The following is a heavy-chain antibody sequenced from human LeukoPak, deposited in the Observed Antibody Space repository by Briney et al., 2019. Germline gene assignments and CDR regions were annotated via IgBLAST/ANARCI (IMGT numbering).Heavy chain of an antibody. CDR2: IYYSGST. Sequence: SETLSLTCTVSGGSISSYYWSWIRQPPGKGLEWIGYIYYSGSTNYNPSLKSRVTISADTSKNQFSLNLSSVTAADTAVYYCARTGGCGGDCYSDSWLDPWGQGTLVTVSS. CDR1: GGSISSYY. V-gene: IGHV4-59*01. CDR3: ARTGGCGGDCYSDSWLDP. D-gene: IGHD2-21*02. J-gene: IGHJ5*02.